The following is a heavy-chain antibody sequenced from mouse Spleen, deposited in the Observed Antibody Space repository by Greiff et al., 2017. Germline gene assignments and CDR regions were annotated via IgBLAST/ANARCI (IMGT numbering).Heavy chain of an antibody. J-gene: IGHJ4*01. CDR1: GFTFSSYA. CDR3: ARDGTYYAMDY. D-gene: IGHD3-3*01. Sequence: DVKLVESGGGLVKLGGSLKLSCAASGFTFSSYAMSWVRQTPEKRLEWVATISSGGGNTYYPDSVKGRFTISRDNAKNTLYLQMSSLKSEDTAMYYCARDGTYYAMDYWGQGTSVTVSS. CDR2: ISSGGGNT. V-gene: IGHV5-9*04.